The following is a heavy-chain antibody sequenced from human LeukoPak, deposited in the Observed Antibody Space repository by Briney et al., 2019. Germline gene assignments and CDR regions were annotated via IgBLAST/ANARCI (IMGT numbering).Heavy chain of an antibody. J-gene: IGHJ2*01. CDR2: MNPNSGNT. V-gene: IGHV1-8*01. CDR1: GYTFTSYD. D-gene: IGHD3-10*01. CDR3: ARETNLYYYGSGSHGYFDL. Sequence: GGPVKVSCKASGYTFTSYDINWVRQATGQGLERMGWMNPNSGNTGHAQKFQDRVTMTRNTSISTAYMELSSLRSEDTAVYYCARETNLYYYGSGSHGYFDLWGRGTLVTVSS.